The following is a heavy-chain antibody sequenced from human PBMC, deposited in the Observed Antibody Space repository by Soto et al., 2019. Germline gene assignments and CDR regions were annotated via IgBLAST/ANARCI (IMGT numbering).Heavy chain of an antibody. Sequence: QITLKESGPTLVKPTQTLTLTCTFSGFSLSTSGVGVGWIRQPPGKALEWLALIYWDDDKRYSPSLKSRLTITKDTSKNQVVLTMTNMDPVDTATYYCAHRLTVDMALVGDAFDIWGQGTMVTVSS. CDR3: AHRLTVDMALVGDAFDI. D-gene: IGHD5-18*01. V-gene: IGHV2-5*02. CDR1: GFSLSTSGVG. J-gene: IGHJ3*02. CDR2: IYWDDDK.